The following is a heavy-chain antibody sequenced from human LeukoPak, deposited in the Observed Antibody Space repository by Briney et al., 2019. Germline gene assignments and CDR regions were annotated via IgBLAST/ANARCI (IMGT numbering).Heavy chain of an antibody. V-gene: IGHV1-18*01. Sequence: GASVKVSCKASGYAFTSYGISWVRQAPGQGLEWMGWISAYNGNTNYAQKLQGRVTMTTDTSTSTAYMELRSLRSDDTAVYYCARSGYSSSWYHLDYWGQGALVTVSS. CDR2: ISAYNGNT. D-gene: IGHD6-13*01. CDR1: GYAFTSYG. J-gene: IGHJ4*02. CDR3: ARSGYSSSWYHLDY.